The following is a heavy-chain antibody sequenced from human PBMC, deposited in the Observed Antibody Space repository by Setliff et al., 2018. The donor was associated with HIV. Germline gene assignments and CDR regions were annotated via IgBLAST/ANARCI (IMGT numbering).Heavy chain of an antibody. CDR3: TRRYCTSTSCSSPYDY. CDR1: GFTFSSYD. J-gene: IGHJ4*02. V-gene: IGHV3-13*01. D-gene: IGHD2-2*01. Sequence: PGGSLRLSCAASGFTFSSYDMHWVRQATGKGLEWVSAIGTIDDTYYSDSVKGRFTISRENAKNSLYLQMNSLRAEDTAVYYCTRRYCTSTSCSSPYDYWGRGTLVTVSS. CDR2: IGTIDDT.